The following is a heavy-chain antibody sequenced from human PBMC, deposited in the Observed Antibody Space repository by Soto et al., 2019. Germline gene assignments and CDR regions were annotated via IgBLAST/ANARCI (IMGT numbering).Heavy chain of an antibody. J-gene: IGHJ4*02. CDR3: AKVYDILTGPLDY. D-gene: IGHD3-9*01. CDR2: ISYDGSNK. CDR1: GFTFSSYG. Sequence: GGSLRLSCAASGFTFSSYGMHWVRQAPGKGLEWVAVISYDGSNKYYADSVKGRFTISRDNSKNTLYLQMSSLRAEDTAVYYCAKVYDILTGPLDYWGQGTLVTVSS. V-gene: IGHV3-30*18.